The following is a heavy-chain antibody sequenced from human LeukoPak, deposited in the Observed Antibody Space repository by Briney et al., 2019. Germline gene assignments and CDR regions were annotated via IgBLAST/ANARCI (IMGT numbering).Heavy chain of an antibody. V-gene: IGHV3-30*18. CDR2: ISYDGSNK. CDR3: AKDREVGLFWSGYSWGYFQH. D-gene: IGHD3-3*01. J-gene: IGHJ1*01. Sequence: GGSLRLSCAASGFTFSSYGMHWVRQAPGKGLEWVAVISYDGSNKYYADSVKGRFTISRDNSKNTLYLQMNSLRAEDTAVYYCAKDREVGLFWSGYSWGYFQHWGQGTLVTVSS. CDR1: GFTFSSYG.